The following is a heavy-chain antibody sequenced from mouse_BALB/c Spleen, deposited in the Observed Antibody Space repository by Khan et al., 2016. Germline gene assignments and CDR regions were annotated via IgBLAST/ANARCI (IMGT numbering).Heavy chain of an antibody. CDR1: GVDFSRYW. J-gene: IGHJ1*01. V-gene: IGHV4-1*02. CDR3: ASTFGYVDV. CDR2: INPDSSTI. Sequence: EVKLLESGGGLVQPGGSLKLSCAASGVDFSRYWMSWVRQAPGKGLEWIGEINPDSSTIYYTPSLKDIFIISRDNVINMLYLKMSKVRSADTALLYYASTFGYVDVGGAGTTVTVTS.